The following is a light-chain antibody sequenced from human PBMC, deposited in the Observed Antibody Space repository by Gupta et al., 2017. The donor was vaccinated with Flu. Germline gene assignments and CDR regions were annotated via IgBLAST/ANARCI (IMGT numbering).Light chain of an antibody. CDR3: SSYAGNINFVV. Sequence: QSALTQPPSASGSPVPSVTISCTGTSSDVGEYSYVSWYQQHPDKAPKLIIYEARKRPTGVPYRFSGCKSGNTASMTVSGLQAEDEADYYCSSYAGNINFVVFGGGTKLSVL. CDR1: SSDVGEYSY. J-gene: IGLJ2*01. V-gene: IGLV2-8*01. CDR2: EAR.